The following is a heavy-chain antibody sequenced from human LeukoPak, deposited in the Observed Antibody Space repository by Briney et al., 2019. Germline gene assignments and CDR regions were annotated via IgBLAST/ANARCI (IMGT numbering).Heavy chain of an antibody. Sequence: GRSLRLSCASSGFTFSSYGMHWVRQAPGKGLEWVAAISYDGSNKYYADSVKGRFTISRDNSKNTLYLQMNSLRAEDRAVDYCAKEKSIAATGVLDYWGQGTLVTVSS. CDR2: ISYDGSNK. V-gene: IGHV3-30*18. D-gene: IGHD6-13*01. CDR1: GFTFSSYG. CDR3: AKEKSIAATGVLDY. J-gene: IGHJ4*02.